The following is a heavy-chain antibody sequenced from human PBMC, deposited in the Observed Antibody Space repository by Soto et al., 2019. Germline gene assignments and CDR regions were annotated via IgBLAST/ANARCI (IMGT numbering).Heavy chain of an antibody. Sequence: EVQLVESGGGLVKPGGSLRLSCAASGFTFSSYSMNWVRQAPGKGLEWVSSISSSSSYIYYADSGKGRFTISRDNAKNSLYLQMNSLRAEDTAVYYCARRSVQLAAVDYWGQGTMVTVSS. J-gene: IGHJ4*02. V-gene: IGHV3-21*01. CDR3: ARRSVQLAAVDY. CDR1: GFTFSSYS. CDR2: ISSSSSYI. D-gene: IGHD6-13*01.